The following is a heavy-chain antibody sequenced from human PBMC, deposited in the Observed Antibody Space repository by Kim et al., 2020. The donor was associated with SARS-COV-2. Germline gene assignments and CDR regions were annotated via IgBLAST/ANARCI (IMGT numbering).Heavy chain of an antibody. CDR3: ARGRTSIVVPAATHYYYYMDV. Sequence: SETLSLTCAVYGGSFSGYYWSWIRQPPGKGLEWIGEINHSGSTNYNPSLKSRVTISVDTSKNQFSLKLSSVTAADTAVYYCARGRTSIVVPAATHYYYYMDVWGKGTTVTVSS. D-gene: IGHD2-2*01. J-gene: IGHJ6*03. V-gene: IGHV4-34*01. CDR1: GGSFSGYY. CDR2: INHSGST.